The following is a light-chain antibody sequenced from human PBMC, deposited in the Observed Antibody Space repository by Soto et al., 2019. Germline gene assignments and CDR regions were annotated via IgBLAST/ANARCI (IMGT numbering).Light chain of an antibody. CDR1: QGISSY. J-gene: IGKJ3*01. V-gene: IGKV1-9*01. Sequence: DIQLTQSPSFLSASVGDRVTITCRASQGISSYLAWYQQKPGKAPKLLIYAASTLQSGVPSRFSGSGSGTEFTLTISSLQPEDFATYYRQQPPITFGPGTKVDIK. CDR2: AAS. CDR3: QQPPIT.